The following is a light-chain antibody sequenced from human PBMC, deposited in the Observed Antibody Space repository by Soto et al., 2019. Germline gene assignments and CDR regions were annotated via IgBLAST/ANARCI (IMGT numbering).Light chain of an antibody. CDR3: QQYYSSPFT. CDR2: WAS. Sequence: DIVMTQSPDSLAVSLGERATINCKSSQSVLYSSNNKNYLAWYQQKPGQPPKLLIHWASTRESGVPDRFSGSGSGTDSTLIISSLQAEDLAVYYCQQYYSSPFTFGPGTKVDIK. CDR1: QSVLYSSNNKNY. V-gene: IGKV4-1*01. J-gene: IGKJ3*01.